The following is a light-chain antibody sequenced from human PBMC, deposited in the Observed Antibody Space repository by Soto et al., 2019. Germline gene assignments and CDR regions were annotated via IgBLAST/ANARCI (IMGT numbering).Light chain of an antibody. V-gene: IGKV1-5*03. J-gene: IGKJ1*01. CDR2: KAS. Sequence: DIQMTQSPSTLSGSVGDRVTITCRASQTISSWLAWYQKKPGKAPKLLIYKASTLKSWVPSRFSGSGSRTEFTLTISSLQPDDFATYYCQHYNSYSEAFGQGTKVELK. CDR3: QHYNSYSEA. CDR1: QTISSW.